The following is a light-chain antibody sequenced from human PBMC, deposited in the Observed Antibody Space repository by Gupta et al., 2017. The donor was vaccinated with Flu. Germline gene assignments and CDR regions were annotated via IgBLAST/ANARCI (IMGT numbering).Light chain of an antibody. CDR2: QDS. CDR1: KLGEKY. CDR3: QAWDSSAAV. Sequence: SPGQTASITCSGDKLGEKYVCWYHQKPGQSPLMVIYQDSKRPAAIPERFSGSNSGNTATLTISGTQAVDEADYYCQAWDSSAAVFGAGTKVIVL. V-gene: IGLV3-1*01. J-gene: IGLJ1*01.